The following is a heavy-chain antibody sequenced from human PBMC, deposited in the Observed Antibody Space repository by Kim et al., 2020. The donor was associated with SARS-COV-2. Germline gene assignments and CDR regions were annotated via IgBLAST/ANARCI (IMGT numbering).Heavy chain of an antibody. J-gene: IGHJ4*02. Sequence: GGSLRLSCAASGFTFRNAWLSWVRQAPGKGLEWVGRIKSKTDGGTTDYAAPVKGRFTISRDDSKDTLYLQMNSLKTDDTAVYYCATDRWELLRGEGYWGQGTLVTVSS. D-gene: IGHD1-26*01. CDR1: GFTFRNAW. V-gene: IGHV3-15*01. CDR2: IKSKTDGGTT. CDR3: ATDRWELLRGEGY.